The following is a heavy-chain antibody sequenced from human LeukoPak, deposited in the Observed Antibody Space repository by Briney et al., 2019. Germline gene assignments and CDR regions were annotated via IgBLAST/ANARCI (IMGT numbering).Heavy chain of an antibody. D-gene: IGHD1-26*01. CDR1: NDSISSYH. Sequence: SDTLSLTCTVSNDSISSYHWSWVRQPPGNGLEWIGYILTSGTTNYNPSLKSRLTISVDTSKNQFNLKLSSVTAADTAVYYCARLRVSGSYLYYFDYWGQGTLVTVSS. CDR3: ARLRVSGSYLYYFDY. J-gene: IGHJ4*02. CDR2: ILTSGTT. V-gene: IGHV4-4*09.